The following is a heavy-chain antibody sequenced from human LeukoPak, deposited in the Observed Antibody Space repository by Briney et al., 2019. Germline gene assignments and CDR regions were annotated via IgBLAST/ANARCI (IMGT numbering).Heavy chain of an antibody. CDR3: TRSSLSFDY. V-gene: IGHV3-7*01. J-gene: IGHJ4*02. D-gene: IGHD3-16*02. CDR2: IKQDGSER. Sequence: PGGSLRLSCAASGFRFSSHWMTWVRQAPGKGLEWVANIKQDGSERYYVDSVKGRFTISRGNTKNSLYLQMNSLRAEDTAVYYCTRSSLSFDYWGQGTLVTVSS. CDR1: GFRFSSHW.